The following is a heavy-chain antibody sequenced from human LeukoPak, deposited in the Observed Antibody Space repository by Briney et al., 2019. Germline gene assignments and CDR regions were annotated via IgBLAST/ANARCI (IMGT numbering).Heavy chain of an antibody. Sequence: SVKVSCKASGGTFSSYAISWVRQAPGQGLEWMGGIIPIFGTADYAQKFQGRVTITADESTSTAYMELSSLRSEDTAVYYCARFGLGKHIEVAGIPFDIWGQGTMVTVSS. V-gene: IGHV1-69*13. D-gene: IGHD6-19*01. CDR2: IIPIFGTA. CDR3: ARFGLGKHIEVAGIPFDI. J-gene: IGHJ3*02. CDR1: GGTFSSYA.